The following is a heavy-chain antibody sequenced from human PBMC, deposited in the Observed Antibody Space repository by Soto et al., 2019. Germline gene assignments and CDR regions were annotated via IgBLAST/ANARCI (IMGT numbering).Heavy chain of an antibody. V-gene: IGHV3-23*01. CDR3: AKGAAGYTYMDV. D-gene: IGHD5-12*01. CDR1: GFTFATYT. CDR2: MNSGGGT. J-gene: IGHJ6*03. Sequence: EVQVLESGGGLVQPGGSLRLSCAASGFTFATYTMVWVRQAPGKGLEWVSGMNSGGGTTYADSVKGRFTISRDNSKDTLSLQMDSLRAEDTAVYYCAKGAAGYTYMDVWGKGTTVTVS.